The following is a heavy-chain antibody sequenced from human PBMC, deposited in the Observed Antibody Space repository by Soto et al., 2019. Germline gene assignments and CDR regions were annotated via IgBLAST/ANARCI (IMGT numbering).Heavy chain of an antibody. CDR1: GGSISSYY. V-gene: IGHV4-59*01. CDR2: IYYSGST. J-gene: IGHJ6*03. Sequence: SETLSLTCTVSGGSISSYYWSWIRQPPGKGLEWIGYIYYSGSTNYNPSLKSRVTISVDTSKNQFSLKLSSVTAADTAVYYCARVGSGWIFYYMDVWGKGTTVTVSS. CDR3: ARVGSGWIFYYMDV. D-gene: IGHD6-19*01.